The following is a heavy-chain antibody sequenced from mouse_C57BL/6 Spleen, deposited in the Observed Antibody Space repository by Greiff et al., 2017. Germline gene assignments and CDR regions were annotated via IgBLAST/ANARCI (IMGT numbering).Heavy chain of an antibody. CDR3: ARGGKARGYFDV. CDR2: ISYSGST. J-gene: IGHJ1*03. V-gene: IGHV3-1*01. CDR1: GYSITSGYD. Sequence: DVKLQESGPGMVKPSQSLSLTCTVTGYSITSGYDWHWIRHFPGNKLEWMGYISYSGSTNYNPSLKSRISITHDTSKNHFFLKLNSVTTEDTATYYCARGGKARGYFDVWGTGTTVTVSS.